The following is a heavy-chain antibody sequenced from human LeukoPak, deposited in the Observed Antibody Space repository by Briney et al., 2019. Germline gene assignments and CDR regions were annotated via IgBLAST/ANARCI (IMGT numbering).Heavy chain of an antibody. Sequence: SETLSLTCTVSGGSISSIIYYWGWIRQPPGKGLEWIGTIYYSGSTNYNPSLKSRVTISVDTSKNQFSLKLSSVTAADTAVYYCARVGGTNYYYYGMDVWGQGTTVTVSS. CDR1: GGSISSIIYY. V-gene: IGHV4-39*07. CDR2: IYYSGST. D-gene: IGHD1-26*01. J-gene: IGHJ6*02. CDR3: ARVGGTNYYYYGMDV.